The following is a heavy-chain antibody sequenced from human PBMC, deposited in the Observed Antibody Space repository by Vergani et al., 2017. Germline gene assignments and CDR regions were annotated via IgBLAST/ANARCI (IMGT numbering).Heavy chain of an antibody. CDR1: GFSLSTSGMC. J-gene: IGHJ4*02. Sequence: QVTLRESGPALVKPTQTLTLTCTFSGFSLSTSGMCVSWIRQPPGKALEWLALIDWDDDKYYSKSLKTRLTISKDTSKNQVVLTMTNMDPVDTASYDCGRMLDSSSSRGAFDCGGEGILVAVSS. V-gene: IGHV2-70*01. CDR3: GRMLDSSSSRGAFDC. D-gene: IGHD6-6*01. CDR2: IDWDDDK.